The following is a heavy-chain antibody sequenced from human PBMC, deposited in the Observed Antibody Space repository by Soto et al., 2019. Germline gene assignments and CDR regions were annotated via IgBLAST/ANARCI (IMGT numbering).Heavy chain of an antibody. V-gene: IGHV2-5*02. CDR2: IYWDDDK. D-gene: IGHD2-2*01. CDR3: AHRWPTLTREVQEYNWFDP. J-gene: IGHJ5*02. Sequence: QITLKESGPTLVKPSQTLTLTCTFSGFSLSASGVGVGWIRQPPGKALEWLGIIYWDDDKRYSPSLKSRLTITKDTSKNQVVLTMTNMDPVDKATYFCAHRWPTLTREVQEYNWFDPWGQGTLVTVSS. CDR1: GFSLSASGVG.